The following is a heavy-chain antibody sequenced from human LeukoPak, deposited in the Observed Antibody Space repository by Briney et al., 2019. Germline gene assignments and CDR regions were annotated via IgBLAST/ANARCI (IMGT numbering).Heavy chain of an antibody. Sequence: PGGSLRLSSAASGFTFSRYWMDWVRQAPGKGLVWVSRINSDGSSTTYADSVKGRFTISRDNARDTLYLQMNSLRAEDTAVYYCARGGYYSSGTHDYWGQGTLVTVSS. CDR2: INSDGSST. V-gene: IGHV3-74*01. CDR3: ARGGYYSSGTHDY. CDR1: GFTFSRYW. D-gene: IGHD3-10*01. J-gene: IGHJ4*02.